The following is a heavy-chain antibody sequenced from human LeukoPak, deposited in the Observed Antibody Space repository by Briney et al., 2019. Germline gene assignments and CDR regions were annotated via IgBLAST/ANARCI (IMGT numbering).Heavy chain of an antibody. CDR2: IYPGDSDT. CDR1: GYSFTRYW. Sequence: GESLKISCKGSGYSFTRYWIGWVRQMPGKCLEWMGMIYPGDSDTRYSPSFQGQVTISPDQSISTAYLQWSSLKASDTAMYYCASGGYCSGGSCSDAFDIWGQGTMVTLSS. D-gene: IGHD2-15*01. V-gene: IGHV5-51*01. J-gene: IGHJ3*02. CDR3: ASGGYCSGGSCSDAFDI.